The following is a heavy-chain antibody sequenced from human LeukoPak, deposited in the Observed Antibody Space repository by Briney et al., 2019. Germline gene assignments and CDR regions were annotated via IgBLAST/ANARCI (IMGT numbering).Heavy chain of an antibody. CDR3: ERALDYGSGKPNAFDI. CDR1: GFDINNYW. J-gene: IGHJ3*02. CDR2: IKRDGREK. D-gene: IGHD3-10*01. V-gene: IGHV3-7*05. Sequence: PGGSLRLSCVASGFDINNYWMSWVGQAPGKGLEWVATIKRDGREKNYVDSVKGRFTISRDNAKNSLYLQMNSLRAEDTAVYYCERALDYGSGKPNAFDIWGQGTMVTASS.